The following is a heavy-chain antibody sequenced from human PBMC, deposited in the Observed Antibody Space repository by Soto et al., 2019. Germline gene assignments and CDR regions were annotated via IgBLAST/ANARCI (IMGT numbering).Heavy chain of an antibody. V-gene: IGHV1-69*01. CDR1: GGTFSRYA. CDR2: IIPILGTA. D-gene: IGHD3-10*01. Sequence: QVQLVQSGAEVKKPGSSVKVSCKASGGTFSRYAISWVRQAPGHGLEWVGGIIPILGTANYAQKIQGKVTITSDESTSTADMELSSLRSEGTAVYYCATGYGSGSQDHPDYWGQGTMVTVSS. CDR3: ATGYGSGSQDHPDY. J-gene: IGHJ4*02.